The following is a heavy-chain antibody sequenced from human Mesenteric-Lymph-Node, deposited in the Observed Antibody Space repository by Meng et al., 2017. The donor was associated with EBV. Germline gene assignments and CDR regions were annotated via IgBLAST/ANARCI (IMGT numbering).Heavy chain of an antibody. CDR3: APRPPFGELLDY. Sequence: TPLKESGPTPVKPTQTLTLTCTFSGFSLSTFGVGVGWIRQPPGQALEWLAVIYWDDDERYRPSLKSRLTITKGPSKHQVVLNMTDMDPVDTATYYCAPRPPFGELLDYCGQGTLVTVSS. CDR1: GFSLSTFGVG. V-gene: IGHV2-5*02. D-gene: IGHD3-10*01. J-gene: IGHJ4*02. CDR2: IYWDDDE.